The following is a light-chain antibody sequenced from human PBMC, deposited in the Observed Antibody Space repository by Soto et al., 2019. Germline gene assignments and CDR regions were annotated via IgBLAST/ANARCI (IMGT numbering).Light chain of an antibody. CDR2: GNS. CDR3: QSYDSILSYV. Sequence: QSVLTQPPSVSGAPGQRVTISCTGSSSNIGAGYDVHWYQQLPGTDPKLLIYGNSNRPSGVPDRFSGSKSGTSASLAITGLQAEDEADYYCQSYDSILSYVFGTGTKVTVL. V-gene: IGLV1-40*01. J-gene: IGLJ1*01. CDR1: SSNIGAGYD.